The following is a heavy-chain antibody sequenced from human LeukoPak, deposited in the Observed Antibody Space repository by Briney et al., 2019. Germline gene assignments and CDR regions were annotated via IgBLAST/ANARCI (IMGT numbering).Heavy chain of an antibody. CDR1: GYTFTSNN. CDR3: ARDIGGRGYDFWSGYYYYYYMDV. J-gene: IGHJ6*03. D-gene: IGHD3-3*01. Sequence: GASVKVSCKASGYTFTSNNINWVRQAPGQGLEWMGWMNPKSGNTDYAQKFQGRLTMTRDTSTNTAYMELSGLGSDDTAVYYCARDIGGRGYDFWSGYYYYYYMDVWGKGTTVTVSS. V-gene: IGHV1-8*02. CDR2: MNPKSGNT.